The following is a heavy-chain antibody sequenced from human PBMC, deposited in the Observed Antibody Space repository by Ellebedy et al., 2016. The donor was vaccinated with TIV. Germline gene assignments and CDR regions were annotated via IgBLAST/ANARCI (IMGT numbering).Heavy chain of an antibody. J-gene: IGHJ4*02. D-gene: IGHD3-22*01. Sequence: ASVKVSCXASAYTFTSYAMHWVRQAPGQGLEWMGWINPNSGGTNYAQKFQGRVTMTRDTSISTAYMELSRLRSDDTAVYYCARDLYYYDSSGSPLDYWGQGTLVTVSS. CDR1: AYTFTSYA. CDR2: INPNSGGT. V-gene: IGHV1-2*02. CDR3: ARDLYYYDSSGSPLDY.